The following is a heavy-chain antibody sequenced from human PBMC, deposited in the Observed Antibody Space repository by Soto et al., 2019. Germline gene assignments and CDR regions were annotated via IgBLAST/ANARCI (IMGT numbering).Heavy chain of an antibody. J-gene: IGHJ6*02. Sequence: SETLPLTCTVSGGSISSYYWSWIRQPPGKGLEWIGYIYYSGSTNYNPSLKSRVTISVDTSKNQFSLKLSSVTAADTAVYYCARDGSGLPTRYYGMDVWGQGTTVTV. CDR3: ARDGSGLPTRYYGMDV. V-gene: IGHV4-59*01. D-gene: IGHD6-19*01. CDR2: IYYSGST. CDR1: GGSISSYY.